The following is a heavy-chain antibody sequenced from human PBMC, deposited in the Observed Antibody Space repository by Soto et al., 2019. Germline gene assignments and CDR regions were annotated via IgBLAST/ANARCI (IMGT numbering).Heavy chain of an antibody. D-gene: IGHD3-3*01. Sequence: ASVKVSCKASGGTFSSYAISWVRQAPGQGLEWMGGIIPIFGTANYAQKFQGRVTITADESTSTAYMELSSLRSEDTAVYYCARDRWRDFWSGYDYWGQGTLVTVSS. CDR3: ARDRWRDFWSGYDY. CDR2: IIPIFGTA. J-gene: IGHJ4*02. V-gene: IGHV1-69*13. CDR1: GGTFSSYA.